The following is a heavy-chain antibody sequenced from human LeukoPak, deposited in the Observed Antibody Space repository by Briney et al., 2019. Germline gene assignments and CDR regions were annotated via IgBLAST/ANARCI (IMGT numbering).Heavy chain of an antibody. CDR1: GGPISIYY. CDR3: ARHSSRYYYNTTGSQGFDP. Sequence: SETLSLTCTVSGGPISIYYWSWIRQPPTKGLVWIGYVHYSGNTNYNPSLESRVTISLETSKNLFSLQLKSLTAADTAVYYCARHSSRYYYNTTGSQGFDPWGQGTLVTVSS. CDR2: VHYSGNT. D-gene: IGHD3-22*01. V-gene: IGHV4-59*01. J-gene: IGHJ5*02.